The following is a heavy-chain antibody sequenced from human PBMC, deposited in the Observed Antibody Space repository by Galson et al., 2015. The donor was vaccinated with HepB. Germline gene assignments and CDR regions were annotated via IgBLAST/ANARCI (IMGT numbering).Heavy chain of an antibody. CDR2: IIPMFGTP. Sequence: SVKVSCKASGGTFSSYAISWVRQAPAQGLEWMGGIIPMFGTPKYAQKFQGRVTITADESTNTACMELSGLRSEDTAVYYCARDSAGWGSYFFYYFEYWGREPWSPSPQ. J-gene: IGHJ4*02. V-gene: IGHV1-69*13. CDR3: ARDSAGWGSYFFYYFEY. D-gene: IGHD3-16*01. CDR1: GGTFSSYA.